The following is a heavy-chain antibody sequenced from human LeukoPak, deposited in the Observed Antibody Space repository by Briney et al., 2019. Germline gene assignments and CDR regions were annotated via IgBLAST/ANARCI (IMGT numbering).Heavy chain of an antibody. J-gene: IGHJ4*02. Sequence: KPGGSLRLSCAASGFTFSSFSMNWVRQAPGKGLEGVSYISSSDTYTNYADSVKGRFTISRDNAKNSLYLQRNSLRAEDTAVYYCARGPYSSGSSADYWGQGTLVTVSS. D-gene: IGHD6-19*01. CDR3: ARGPYSSGSSADY. V-gene: IGHV3-21*05. CDR1: GFTFSSFS. CDR2: ISSSDTYT.